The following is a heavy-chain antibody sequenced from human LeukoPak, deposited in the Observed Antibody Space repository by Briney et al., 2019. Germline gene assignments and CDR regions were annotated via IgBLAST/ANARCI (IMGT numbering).Heavy chain of an antibody. Sequence: GSSVKVSCKASGGTFSSYAISLVRQAPGQGLEWMGRIIPILGIANYAQKFQGRVTITADKSTSTAYMELSSLRSEDTAVYYCASLPYSNYANYYYYYGMDVWGQGTTVTVSS. J-gene: IGHJ6*02. CDR1: GGTFSSYA. D-gene: IGHD4-11*01. V-gene: IGHV1-69*04. CDR2: IIPILGIA. CDR3: ASLPYSNYANYYYYYGMDV.